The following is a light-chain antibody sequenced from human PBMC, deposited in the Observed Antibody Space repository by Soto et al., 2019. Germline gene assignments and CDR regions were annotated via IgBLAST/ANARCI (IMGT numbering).Light chain of an antibody. Sequence: QSALTQPASVSGSPGQSITISCTGTSSDVGNYNYVSWYQQYPGRVPKLLIYMVSNRPSGVPDRFSGSKSGNTASLTISGLQAEDEADYYCCSYAGSYTFPVVFGGGTKLTVL. CDR1: SSDVGNYNY. J-gene: IGLJ2*01. CDR3: CSYAGSYTFPVV. V-gene: IGLV2-11*01. CDR2: MVS.